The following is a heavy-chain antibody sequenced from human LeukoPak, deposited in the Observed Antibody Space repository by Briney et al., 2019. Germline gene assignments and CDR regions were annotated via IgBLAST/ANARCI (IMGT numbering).Heavy chain of an antibody. V-gene: IGHV4-39*07. J-gene: IGHJ6*02. Sequence: SETLSLTCTVSGGSISSSSYYWGWIRQPPGKGLEWIGNIYYTGSTYYNPSLKSRVTISVDTSKNQFSLKLSSVTAADTAVYYCVGLADTVPKGYFYYGMDVWGQGTTVTVSS. D-gene: IGHD4-17*01. CDR2: IYYTGST. CDR3: VGLADTVPKGYFYYGMDV. CDR1: GGSISSSSYY.